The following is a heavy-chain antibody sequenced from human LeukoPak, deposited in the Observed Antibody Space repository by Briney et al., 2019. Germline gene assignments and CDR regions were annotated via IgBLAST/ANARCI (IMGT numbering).Heavy chain of an antibody. CDR2: IYHSGST. CDR1: GGSISTSNYY. V-gene: IGHV4-39*07. J-gene: IGHJ3*02. D-gene: IGHD6-13*01. Sequence: SETLSLTCTVSGGSISTSNYYWGWIRQPPGKGLEWIGSIYHSGSTYYNPSLKSRVTISVDTSKNQFSLKLSSVTAADTAVYYCARDLAAAGLDAFDIWGQGTMVTVSS. CDR3: ARDLAAAGLDAFDI.